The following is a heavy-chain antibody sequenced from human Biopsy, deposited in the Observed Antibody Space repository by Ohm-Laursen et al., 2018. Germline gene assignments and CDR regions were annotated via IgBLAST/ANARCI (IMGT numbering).Heavy chain of an antibody. CDR1: GGSISSDY. CDR2: IYYSGST. CDR3: ARATNSTGWPYYYFYGMDV. D-gene: IGHD2/OR15-2a*01. Sequence: SDTLSLTCTVSGGSISSDYWSWIRHTPGKGLEWIGYIYYSGSTNYNPSLKSRVTISVDTSKNQFSLGLNSVTAADTAVYYCARATNSTGWPYYYFYGMDVWGQGTTVTVSS. J-gene: IGHJ6*02. V-gene: IGHV4-59*07.